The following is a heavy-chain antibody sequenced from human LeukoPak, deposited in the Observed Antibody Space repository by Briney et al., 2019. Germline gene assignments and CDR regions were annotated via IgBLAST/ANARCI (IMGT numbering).Heavy chain of an antibody. Sequence: GGSLRLSCAASGFTFSSYSMNWVRQAPGKGLEWVSSISSSSSYIYYADSVKGRFTISRDNAKNSLYLQMNSLRAEDTAVYYCAKSIGYCSSTSCTRAFDIWGQGTMVTVSS. D-gene: IGHD2-2*01. CDR1: GFTFSSYS. V-gene: IGHV3-21*04. CDR3: AKSIGYCSSTSCTRAFDI. J-gene: IGHJ3*02. CDR2: ISSSSSYI.